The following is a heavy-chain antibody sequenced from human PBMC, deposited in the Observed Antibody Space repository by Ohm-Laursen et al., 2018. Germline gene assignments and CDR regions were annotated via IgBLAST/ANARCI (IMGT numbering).Heavy chain of an antibody. CDR1: GGSFSSYY. CDR3: ARTIVVVPAAIFGLNWFDP. J-gene: IGHJ5*02. CDR2: IYYSGST. D-gene: IGHD2-2*01. Sequence: GTLSLTCAVYGGSFSSYYWGWIRQPPGKGLEWIGRIYYSGSTYYNPSLKSRVTISVDTSKNQFSLKMSSVTAADTAVYYCARTIVVVPAAIFGLNWFDPWGQGTLVTVSS. V-gene: IGHV4-39*01.